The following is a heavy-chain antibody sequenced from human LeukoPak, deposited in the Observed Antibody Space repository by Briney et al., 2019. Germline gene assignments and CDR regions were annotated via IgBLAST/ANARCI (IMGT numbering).Heavy chain of an antibody. D-gene: IGHD6-13*01. Sequence: SETLSLTCTVSGGSISSYYWSWIRQPPGKGLEWIGYIYYSGSTNYNPSLKSRVTISVDTSKKQFSLNMSSVTAADTAVYYCARHGGSGWYAFYYGMDVWGQGTTVTVSS. J-gene: IGHJ6*02. CDR1: GGSISSYY. CDR2: IYYSGST. V-gene: IGHV4-59*08. CDR3: ARHGGSGWYAFYYGMDV.